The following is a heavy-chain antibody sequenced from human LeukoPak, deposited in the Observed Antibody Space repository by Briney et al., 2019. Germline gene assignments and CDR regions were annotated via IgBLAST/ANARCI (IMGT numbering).Heavy chain of an antibody. Sequence: GGSLRLSCAASGFTFSSYSMNWVRQAPGKGLEWVSSISSSSSYIYYADSVKGRFTISRDNAKNSLYLQMNSLRAEDTAVCYCARSRDGYQTPDYWGQGTLVTVSS. J-gene: IGHJ4*02. D-gene: IGHD5-24*01. CDR1: GFTFSSYS. CDR3: ARSRDGYQTPDY. CDR2: ISSSSSYI. V-gene: IGHV3-21*01.